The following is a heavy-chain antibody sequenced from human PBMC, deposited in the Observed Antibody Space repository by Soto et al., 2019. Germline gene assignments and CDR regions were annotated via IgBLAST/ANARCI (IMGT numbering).Heavy chain of an antibody. CDR3: AASYTQGRSWNYYYSGLDV. CDR1: GGTFSSYT. CDR2: IIPILGIA. D-gene: IGHD6-13*01. J-gene: IGHJ6*02. V-gene: IGHV1-69*02. Sequence: QVQLVQSGAEVKKPGSSVKVSCKASGGTFSSYTISWVRQAPGQGLEWMGRIIPILGIANYARKFQGRVTIPAYQSTGPAYLEMSSLRSAVTAVYYCAASYTQGRSWNYYYSGLDVWGQGTTVTVSS.